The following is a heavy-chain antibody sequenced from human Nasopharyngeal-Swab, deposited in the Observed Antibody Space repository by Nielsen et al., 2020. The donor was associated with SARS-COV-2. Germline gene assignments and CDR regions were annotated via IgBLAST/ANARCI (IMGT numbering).Heavy chain of an antibody. CDR3: ARGSRGPDAFDI. J-gene: IGHJ3*02. Sequence: SETLSLTCTVSGGSISSGGYYWSWIRQHPGKGLEWIGYIYYSGSTYYNPSLKSRVTISVDTSKNQFSLKLSSVTAADTAVYYCARGSRGPDAFDIWGQGTMVTVSS. CDR2: IYYSGST. V-gene: IGHV4-31*03. CDR1: GGSISSGGYY. D-gene: IGHD3-10*01.